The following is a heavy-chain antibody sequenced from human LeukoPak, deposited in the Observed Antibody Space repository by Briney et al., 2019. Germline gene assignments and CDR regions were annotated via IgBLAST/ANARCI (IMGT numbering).Heavy chain of an antibody. J-gene: IGHJ4*02. CDR2: INHSGNT. CDR1: GGSFTGYY. CDR3: ASHGYSYGDQTYYFEY. D-gene: IGHD5-18*01. Sequence: SETLSLTCAVYGGSFTGYYWSWIRQPPGKGLEWIGEINHSGNTNYNPSLKSRVTISVDTSKNQFSLKLSSVTAADTAVYYCASHGYSYGDQTYYFEYWGPGTLVTVSS. V-gene: IGHV4-34*01.